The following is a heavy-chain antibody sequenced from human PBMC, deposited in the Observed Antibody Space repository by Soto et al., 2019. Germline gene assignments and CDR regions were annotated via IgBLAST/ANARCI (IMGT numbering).Heavy chain of an antibody. D-gene: IGHD3-3*01. CDR3: ARERGGITIFGVVIPTYYYYGMDV. CDR2: INHSGST. CDR1: DGSFSGYY. V-gene: IGHV4-34*01. Sequence: SETQCLTCAVDDGSFSGYYWSWIRQTQGKGLEWIGEINHSGSTNYNPSLKSRVTISVDTSKNQFSLKLSSVTAADTAVYYCARERGGITIFGVVIPTYYYYGMDVWGQGTTVPVSS. J-gene: IGHJ6*02.